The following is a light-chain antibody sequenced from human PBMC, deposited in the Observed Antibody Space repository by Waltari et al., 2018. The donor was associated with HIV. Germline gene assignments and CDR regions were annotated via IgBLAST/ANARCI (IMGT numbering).Light chain of an antibody. Sequence: IVLTQSPGTLSLSPGERATLSCRASQSVNSFLAWHQQKPGQAPRLLIYDTSNRAPGVPARFSGSGSGTDFTLTISSLEPEDFAFYYCQQRADWPPMYTFGQGPKLEI. CDR3: QQRADWPPMYT. CDR1: QSVNSF. J-gene: IGKJ2*01. CDR2: DTS. V-gene: IGKV3-11*01.